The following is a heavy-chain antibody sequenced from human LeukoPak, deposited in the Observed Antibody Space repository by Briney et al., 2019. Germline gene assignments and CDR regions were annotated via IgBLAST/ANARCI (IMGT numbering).Heavy chain of an antibody. D-gene: IGHD3-10*01. V-gene: IGHV3-23*01. CDR3: ARDGSWFGGGNYYYYYMDV. J-gene: IGHJ6*03. Sequence: GGSLRLSCAASGFTFSSSAMSWVRQAPGKGLEWVSSISGSGGSPYYADSAKGRFTISRDNAKNSLYLQMNSLRAEDTAVYYCARDGSWFGGGNYYYYYMDVWGKGTTVTISS. CDR1: GFTFSSSA. CDR2: ISGSGGSP.